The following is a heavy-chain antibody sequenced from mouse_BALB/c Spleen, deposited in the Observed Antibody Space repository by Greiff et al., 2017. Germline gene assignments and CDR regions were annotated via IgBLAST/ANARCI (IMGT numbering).Heavy chain of an antibody. CDR1: GYTFTDYN. CDR3: ARPFITTVGGFAY. V-gene: IGHV1S29*02. CDR2: IYPYNGGT. D-gene: IGHD1-1*01. J-gene: IGHJ3*01. Sequence: EVKLQQSGPELVKPGASVKISCKASGYTFTDYNMHWVKQSHGKSLEWIGYIYPYNGGTGYNQKFKSKATLTVDNSSSTAYMELRSLTSEDSAVYYCARPFITTVGGFAYWGQGTLVTVSA.